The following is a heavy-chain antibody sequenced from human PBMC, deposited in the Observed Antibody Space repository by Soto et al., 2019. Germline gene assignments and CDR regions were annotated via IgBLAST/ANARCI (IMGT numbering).Heavy chain of an antibody. CDR1: GFTFTSSA. J-gene: IGHJ4*02. D-gene: IGHD2-15*01. V-gene: IGHV1-58*01. CDR3: AAGLVIGDGSGGSCYPCY. Sequence: QMQLVQSGPEVKKPGTSVKVSCKASGFTFTSSAVQWVRQARRQRLEWIGWIVVGSGNTNCAQKFQERGTINRDMSTSKAYMELSSRRSGATAVYYCAAGLVIGDGSGGSCYPCYWWEGTLVTV. CDR2: IVVGSGNT.